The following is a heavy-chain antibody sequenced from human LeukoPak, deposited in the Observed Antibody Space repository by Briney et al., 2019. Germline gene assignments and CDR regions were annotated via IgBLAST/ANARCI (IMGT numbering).Heavy chain of an antibody. CDR3: ARGGGAVFGVVND. D-gene: IGHD3-3*01. Sequence: ASVKVSCKASGYTFTDYYKHWVRQAPGQGLEWMGWINPNSGGTNYAQKFQGRVTMTRDTSISTAYMELSRLRSDDTAVYYCARGGGAVFGVVNDWGQGTLVTVSS. J-gene: IGHJ4*02. CDR2: INPNSGGT. CDR1: GYTFTDYY. V-gene: IGHV1-2*02.